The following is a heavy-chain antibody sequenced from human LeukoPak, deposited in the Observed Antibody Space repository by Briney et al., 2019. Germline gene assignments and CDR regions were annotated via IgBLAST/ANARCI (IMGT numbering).Heavy chain of an antibody. Sequence: SETLSLTCAVSGGSISSYYWSWIRQPAGKGLEWIGRVYTSGSTNYSPSLKSRVTMALDTSKNQFSLKLTSVTAADTAVYYCARSNSAYYFDYWGQGTLVTVSS. J-gene: IGHJ4*02. V-gene: IGHV4-4*07. CDR3: ARSNSAYYFDY. D-gene: IGHD1-1*01. CDR1: GGSISSYY. CDR2: VYTSGST.